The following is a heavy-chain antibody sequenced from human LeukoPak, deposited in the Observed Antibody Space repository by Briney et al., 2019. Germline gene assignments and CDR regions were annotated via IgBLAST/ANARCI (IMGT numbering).Heavy chain of an antibody. D-gene: IGHD6-13*01. V-gene: IGHV4-34*01. J-gene: IGHJ5*02. CDR2: XNHSGST. CDR3: ARGRVPTAYSSSWYSDWFDP. Sequence: EXNHSGSTNYNPSLKSRVTISVDTSKNQFSLKLSSVTAADTAVYYCARGRVPTAYSSSWYSDWFDPWGQGTLVTVSS.